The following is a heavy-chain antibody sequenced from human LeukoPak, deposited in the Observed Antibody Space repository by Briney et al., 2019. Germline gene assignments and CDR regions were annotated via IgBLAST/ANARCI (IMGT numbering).Heavy chain of an antibody. CDR1: GFTLSSYS. D-gene: IGHD5-18*01. J-gene: IGHJ4*02. V-gene: IGHV3-23*01. CDR3: AKVRTAMVPPGDY. Sequence: GSLRLSCAASGFTLSSYSMNWVRQAPGKGLEWVSAISGSGGSTYYADSVKGRFTISRDNSKNTLYLQMNSLRAEDTAVYYCAKVRTAMVPPGDYWGQGTLVTVSS. CDR2: ISGSGGST.